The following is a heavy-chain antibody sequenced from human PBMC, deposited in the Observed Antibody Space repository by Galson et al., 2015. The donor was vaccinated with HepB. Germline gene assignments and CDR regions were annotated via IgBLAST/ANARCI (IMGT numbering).Heavy chain of an antibody. V-gene: IGHV3-74*01. CDR3: ASWPHDYGDPRALYYFDY. D-gene: IGHD4-17*01. Sequence: SLRLSCAASGFTFSSYWMHWVRQAPGKGLVWVSRINSDGSSTSYADSVKGRFTISRDNAKNTLYLQMNSLRAEDTAVYYCASWPHDYGDPRALYYFDYWGQGTLVTVSS. CDR1: GFTFSSYW. CDR2: INSDGSST. J-gene: IGHJ4*02.